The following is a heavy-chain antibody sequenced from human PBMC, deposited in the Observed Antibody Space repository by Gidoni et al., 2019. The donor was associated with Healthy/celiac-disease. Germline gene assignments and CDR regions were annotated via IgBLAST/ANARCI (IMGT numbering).Heavy chain of an antibody. CDR3: AHSNGEGQWPPSYYFDY. CDR2: IYWNDDK. J-gene: IGHJ4*02. V-gene: IGHV2-5*01. CDR1: GFSLSTSGVG. Sequence: QITLKESGPTLVKPTQTLTLTCTFSGFSLSTSGVGVGWIRQPPGKALEWLALIYWNDDKRYSPSLKSRLTITKDTSKNQVVLTMTNMDPVDTATYYCAHSNGEGQWPPSYYFDYWGQGTLVTVSS. D-gene: IGHD6-19*01.